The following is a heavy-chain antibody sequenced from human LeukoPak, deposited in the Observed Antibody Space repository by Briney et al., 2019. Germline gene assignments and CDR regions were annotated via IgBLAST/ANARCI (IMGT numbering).Heavy chain of an antibody. CDR1: GFTFSTYW. D-gene: IGHD1-14*01. V-gene: IGHV3-74*01. J-gene: IGHJ4*02. Sequence: VGSLRLSCVVSGFTFSTYWMHWVRQAPGKGLVWVSRINGDGRETTSGDSVKGRFTISRDNAKNTLFLQMNSLRAEDTAVFYCARGGPGDYFDYWGQGTLVTGSS. CDR3: ARGGPGDYFDY. CDR2: INGDGRET.